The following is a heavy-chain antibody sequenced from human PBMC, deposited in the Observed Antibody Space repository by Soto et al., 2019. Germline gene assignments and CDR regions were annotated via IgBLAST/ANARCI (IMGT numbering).Heavy chain of an antibody. J-gene: IGHJ5*02. CDR3: AAIPLTSGVVSGRFDP. D-gene: IGHD3-3*01. V-gene: IGHV4-4*02. Sequence: QVHLQESGPGLVKPSGTLALTCAVSGGSISSDKWWTWVRQPPGKGLERIGEISHRGSTNYSPSFKSRLSLSADTTKTQFSLRLTSVTAADTAVYYCAAIPLTSGVVSGRFDPWGQGIMVTVSS. CDR1: GGSISSDKW. CDR2: ISHRGST.